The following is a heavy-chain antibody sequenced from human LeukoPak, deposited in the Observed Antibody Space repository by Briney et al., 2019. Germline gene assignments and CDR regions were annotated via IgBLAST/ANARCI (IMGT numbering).Heavy chain of an antibody. CDR2: IYDSGST. D-gene: IGHD3-9*01. V-gene: IGHV4-4*07. J-gene: IGHJ5*02. Sequence: PSETLSLTCTVSDGSISDYYWSWIRQSAGKGLEWIGRIYDSGSTCYNPSLKSRVTMSVDMSKNQFSLELSSVIAADTAVYYCARHLPYDILTGYYPSRFDPWGQGILVIVSS. CDR1: DGSISDYY. CDR3: ARHLPYDILTGYYPSRFDP.